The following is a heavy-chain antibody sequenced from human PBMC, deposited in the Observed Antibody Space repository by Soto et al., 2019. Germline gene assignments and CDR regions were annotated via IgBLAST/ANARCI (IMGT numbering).Heavy chain of an antibody. CDR2: IYYSGST. D-gene: IGHD4-17*01. CDR3: ARQMTTLTTFDY. Sequence: QVQLQEPGPGLVKPSETLSLTCAVSGGSISSYYWSWIRQPPGKGLEWIGYIYYSGSTNYNPSLKSRVTISVDTSKNQFSLKVSSVTAADTAVYYCARQMTTLTTFDYWGQGTLVTVSS. CDR1: GGSISSYY. J-gene: IGHJ4*02. V-gene: IGHV4-59*01.